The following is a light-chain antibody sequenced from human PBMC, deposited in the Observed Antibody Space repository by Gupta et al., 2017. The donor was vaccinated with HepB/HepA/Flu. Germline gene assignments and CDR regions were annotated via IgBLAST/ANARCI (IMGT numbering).Light chain of an antibody. CDR1: SSNVGRNN. CDR3: AAGDTSLNVVV. J-gene: IGLJ2*01. CDR2: YND. V-gene: IGLV1-44*01. Sequence: QSVLTQSTSVSGTPGQRVTISCSGSSSNVGRNNVNWYQQLPGTAPNLLIYYNDERPSGVPDRISGAKSGTSASLAISGLQAEDEADYYCAAGDTSLNVVVFGGGIKLTVL.